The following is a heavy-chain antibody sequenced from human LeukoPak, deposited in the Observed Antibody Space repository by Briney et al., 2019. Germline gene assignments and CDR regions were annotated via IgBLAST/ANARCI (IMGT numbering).Heavy chain of an antibody. CDR2: IYHSGST. CDR3: ARCRAYYDILTGYYL. D-gene: IGHD3-9*01. J-gene: IGHJ5*02. Sequence: PSQTLSLTCTVSGYSISSGYYWGWIRQPPGKGLEWIGSIYHSGSTYYNPSLKSRVTISVDTSKNQFSLKLSSVTAADTAVYYCARCRAYYDILTGYYLWGQGTLVTVSS. CDR1: GYSISSGYY. V-gene: IGHV4-38-2*02.